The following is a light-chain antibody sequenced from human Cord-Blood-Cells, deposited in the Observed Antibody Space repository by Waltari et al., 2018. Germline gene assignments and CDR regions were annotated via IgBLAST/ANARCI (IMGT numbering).Light chain of an antibody. CDR2: DVS. Sequence: QSALTQPASVSGSPGQSITISCTGTTSDVGGYNNVSWYQQHPGTAPKLMIYDVSNRPSGVSNRFSGSKSGNTASLTISGLQAEDEADYYCSSYTSSSTWVFGGGTKLTVL. CDR3: SSYTSSSTWV. CDR1: TSDVGGYNN. V-gene: IGLV2-14*03. J-gene: IGLJ3*02.